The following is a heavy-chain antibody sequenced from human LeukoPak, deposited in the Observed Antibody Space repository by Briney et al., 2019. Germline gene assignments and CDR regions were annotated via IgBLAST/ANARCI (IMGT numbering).Heavy chain of an antibody. D-gene: IGHD3-10*01. V-gene: IGHV3-23*01. Sequence: GGSLRLSCAASGFSFSIYGMSWVRQAPGKGLHWLSAISASGINTYYADSVKGRFTISRDNSKNTLYLHMHSLRADDTALYYCAKDLHGAFDYWGQGILVTVSS. CDR3: AKDLHGAFDY. CDR1: GFSFSIYG. CDR2: ISASGINT. J-gene: IGHJ4*02.